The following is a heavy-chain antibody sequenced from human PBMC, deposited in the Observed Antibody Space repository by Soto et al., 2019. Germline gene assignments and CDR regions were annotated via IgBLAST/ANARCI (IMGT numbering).Heavy chain of an antibody. V-gene: IGHV3-48*01. CDR2: ISSSSSTI. D-gene: IGHD2-2*01. CDR1: GFTFSSYS. J-gene: IGHJ5*02. CDR3: ARDQGCSSTSCYGINWFDP. Sequence: PGGSLRLSCAASGFTFSSYSMNWVRQAPGKGLEWVSYISSSSSTIYYADSVKGRFTISRDNAKNSLYLQMNSLRAEDTAVYYCARDQGCSSTSCYGINWFDPWGQGTLVTVSS.